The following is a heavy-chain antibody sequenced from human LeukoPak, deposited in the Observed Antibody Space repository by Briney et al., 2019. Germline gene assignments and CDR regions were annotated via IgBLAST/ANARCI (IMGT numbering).Heavy chain of an antibody. J-gene: IGHJ4*02. V-gene: IGHV3-43*02. CDR3: AKDARGLRGSGWRTPFDY. D-gene: IGHD6-19*01. CDR2: ISGDGGST. CDR1: GFTFDDYA. Sequence: PGGSLRLSCAASGFTFDDYAMHWVRQAPGKGLEWVSLISGDGGSTYYADSVKGRFTISRDNSKNSLYLQMNSLRTEDTALYYCAKDARGLRGSGWRTPFDYWGQGTLVTVSS.